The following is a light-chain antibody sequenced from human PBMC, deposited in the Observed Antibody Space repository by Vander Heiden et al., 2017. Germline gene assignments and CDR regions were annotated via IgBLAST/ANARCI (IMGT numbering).Light chain of an antibody. V-gene: IGLV3-10*01. Sequence: SYELTQPPSVSVSPGQTARITCSGDALPKKYAHWYQQKSGQAPVLVIYEDSKRPSGIPERFSGSSSGTMATLTISGAQVEDEADYYCYSTDSSGNRWVFGGGTKLTVL. CDR3: YSTDSSGNRWV. J-gene: IGLJ3*02. CDR1: ALPKKY. CDR2: EDS.